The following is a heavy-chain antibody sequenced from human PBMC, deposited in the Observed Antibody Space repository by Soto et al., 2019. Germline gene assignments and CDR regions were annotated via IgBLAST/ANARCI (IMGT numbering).Heavy chain of an antibody. CDR1: GFTFSDYY. V-gene: IGHV3-11*01. CDR3: ARDSSSAPIYYYYYGMDV. J-gene: IGHJ6*02. Sequence: QVQLVESGGGLVKPGGSLRLSCAASGFTFSDYYMSWIRQAPGKGLEWVSYISSSGSTIYYADSVKGRFTISRDNAKNSLYLQMNSLRAEDTVVYYCARDSSSAPIYYYYYGMDVWGQGTTVTVSS. CDR2: ISSSGSTI. D-gene: IGHD6-19*01.